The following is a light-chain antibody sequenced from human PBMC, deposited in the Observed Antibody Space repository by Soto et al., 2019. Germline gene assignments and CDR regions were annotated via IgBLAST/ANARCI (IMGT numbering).Light chain of an antibody. Sequence: VLTQPPSVSGAPGQRVTISCTGSSSNIGAGYDVHWYQQLPGTAPKLLIYGSSNRPSGVPDRFSGSKSGTSASLAITGLQAEDEADYCCISYTSDDVRYVFGTGTKVTVL. J-gene: IGLJ1*01. V-gene: IGLV1-40*01. CDR1: SSNIGAGYD. CDR3: ISYTSDDVRYV. CDR2: GSS.